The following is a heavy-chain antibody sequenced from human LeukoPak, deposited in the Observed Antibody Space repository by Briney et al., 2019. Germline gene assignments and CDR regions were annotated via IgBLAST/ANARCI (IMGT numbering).Heavy chain of an antibody. CDR3: ASSLLRLGELAMSF. J-gene: IGHJ4*02. D-gene: IGHD3-16*01. CDR1: GGSISSGDSY. Sequence: SETLSLTCTVSGGSISSGDSYWSWIRQPPGKGLEWIGYIYYSGSTYYNPSLKSRVTISVDTSKNQFSLKLSSVTAADTAVYYCASSLLRLGELAMSFWGQGTLVTVSS. CDR2: IYYSGST. V-gene: IGHV4-30-4*01.